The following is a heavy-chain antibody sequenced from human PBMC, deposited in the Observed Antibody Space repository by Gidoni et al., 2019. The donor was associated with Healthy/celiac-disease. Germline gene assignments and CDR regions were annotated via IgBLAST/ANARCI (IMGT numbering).Heavy chain of an antibody. V-gene: IGHV3-23*01. CDR3: AKGLGYCSGGSCLATIDY. Sequence: EVQLLESGGGLVQPGGSLRLSCAASGFTFSSSAMSWVRQAPGKGLEWVSAISGSGGSTYYADSVKGRFTISRDNSKNTLYLQMNSLRAEDTAVYYCAKGLGYCSGGSCLATIDYWGQGTLVTVSS. CDR1: GFTFSSSA. CDR2: ISGSGGST. J-gene: IGHJ4*02. D-gene: IGHD2-15*01.